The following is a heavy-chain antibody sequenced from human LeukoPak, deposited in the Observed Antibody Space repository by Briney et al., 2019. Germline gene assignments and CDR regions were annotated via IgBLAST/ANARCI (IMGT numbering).Heavy chain of an antibody. CDR2: ISYDGSNK. J-gene: IGHJ4*02. V-gene: IGHV3-30*18. Sequence: GGSLRLSCAASGSTFSSYGMHWVRQAPGKGLEWVAVISYDGSNKYYADSVKGRFTISRDNSKNTLYLQMNSLRAEDTAVYYCAKAGLGYSGYDPDFDYWGQGTLVTVSS. CDR3: AKAGLGYSGYDPDFDY. CDR1: GSTFSSYG. D-gene: IGHD5-12*01.